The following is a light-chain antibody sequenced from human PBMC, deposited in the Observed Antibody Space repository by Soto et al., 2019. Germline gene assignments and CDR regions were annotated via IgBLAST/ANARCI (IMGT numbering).Light chain of an antibody. CDR2: EVS. CDR3: RSYTSSSTYV. CDR1: SSDVGNYNR. Sequence: QSALTQPPSVSGSPGQSVTISCTGTSSDVGNYNRVSWYQQPPGTAPKVIIYEVSNRPSGVPDRFSGSKSGNTASLTISGLQAEDEADYYCRSYTSSSTYVFGTGTQLTVL. V-gene: IGLV2-18*02. J-gene: IGLJ1*01.